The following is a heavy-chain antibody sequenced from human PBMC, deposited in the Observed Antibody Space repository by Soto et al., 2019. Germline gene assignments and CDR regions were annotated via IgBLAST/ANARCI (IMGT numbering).Heavy chain of an antibody. D-gene: IGHD6-13*01. CDR1: GFTFSTYN. CDR3: ATTGIVAAGLGDY. V-gene: IGHV3-21*01. J-gene: IGHJ4*02. Sequence: EVHLVESGGGLVKPGGSLRLSCAASGFTFSTYNMNWVRQAPGKGLEWVSSITSGSTYIYYVDSVRGRFTISRDNAKNSLYLQMNSLRVEDTAVYYCATTGIVAAGLGDYWGQGTLVTVSS. CDR2: ITSGSTYI.